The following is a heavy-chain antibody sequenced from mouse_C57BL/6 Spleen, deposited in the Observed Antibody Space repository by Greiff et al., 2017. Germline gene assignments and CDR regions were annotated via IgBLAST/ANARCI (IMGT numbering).Heavy chain of an antibody. V-gene: IGHV1-80*01. CDR2: IYPGDGDT. Sequence: VQLLQSGAELVKPGASVKISCKASGYAFSSYWMNWVKQRPGKGLEWIGPIYPGDGDTNYNGKFKGKATLTADKSSSTAYMQLSSLTSEDSAVYFCARGGAGYDTWFAYWGQGTLGTVSA. CDR1: GYAFSSYW. CDR3: ARGGAGYDTWFAY. J-gene: IGHJ3*01. D-gene: IGHD2-2*01.